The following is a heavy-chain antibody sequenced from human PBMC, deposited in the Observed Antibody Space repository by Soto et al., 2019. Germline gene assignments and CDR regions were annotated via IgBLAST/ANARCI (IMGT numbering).Heavy chain of an antibody. Sequence: QVQLVQSGAEVKKPGSSVKVSCKASGGTFSSYAISWVRQAPGQGLEWMGGIIPIFGTANYAQKFQGRVTITADESTSTAYMELSSMRSEDTAVYYCARVNPKYDSSGYYSWYFDLWGRGTLVTVSS. CDR3: ARVNPKYDSSGYYSWYFDL. V-gene: IGHV1-69*12. CDR1: GGTFSSYA. D-gene: IGHD3-22*01. CDR2: IIPIFGTA. J-gene: IGHJ2*01.